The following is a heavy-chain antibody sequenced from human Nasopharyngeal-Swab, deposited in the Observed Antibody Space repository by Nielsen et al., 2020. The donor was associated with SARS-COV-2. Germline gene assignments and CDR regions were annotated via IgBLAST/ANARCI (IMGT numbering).Heavy chain of an antibody. D-gene: IGHD1-26*01. Sequence: GRQAPGKGLEWVSSISSSRSYIYYADSVKGRFTISRDNAKNSLYLQMNSLRAEDTAVYYCARGLSLVGATNDAFDIWGQGTMVTVSS. CDR3: ARGLSLVGATNDAFDI. V-gene: IGHV3-21*01. J-gene: IGHJ3*02. CDR2: ISSSRSYI.